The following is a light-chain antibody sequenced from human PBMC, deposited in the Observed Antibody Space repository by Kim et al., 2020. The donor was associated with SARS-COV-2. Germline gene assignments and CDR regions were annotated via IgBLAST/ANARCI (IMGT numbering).Light chain of an antibody. J-gene: IGKJ5*01. V-gene: IGKV1-39*01. CDR1: QNINSY. CDR2: GAS. CDR3: QQAYTTLPIT. Sequence: DIQMTQSPSSVSASVGDRVTITCRASQNINSYLNWYQQKPGKAPKVLIYGASSLQSGVRSRFSGSGSGTDFTLTISSLQPEDFATYYCQQAYTTLPITFGQGTRLEIK.